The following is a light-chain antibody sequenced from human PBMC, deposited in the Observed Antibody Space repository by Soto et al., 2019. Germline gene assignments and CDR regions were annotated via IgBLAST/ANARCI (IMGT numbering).Light chain of an antibody. CDR2: TND. J-gene: IGLJ2*01. V-gene: IGLV1-44*01. Sequence: QSVLTQPPSVSGTPGQRVTISCSGGSSNIGTYSVNWYQQVPGTAPRLLIYTNDQRPSGVPDRFFGSRSGTSASLAISDLQSDDEADYFCSSWDDSLNDPGVLFGGGTQLTVL. CDR3: SSWDDSLNDPGVL. CDR1: SSNIGTYS.